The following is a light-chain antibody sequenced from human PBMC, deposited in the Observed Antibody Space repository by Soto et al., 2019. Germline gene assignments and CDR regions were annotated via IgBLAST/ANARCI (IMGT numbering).Light chain of an antibody. Sequence: EVVMSQSPATLSVSPGERATLSCRASQSVSNNLAWYQQKPGQAPRLLIYGASTRATGIPARFSGSGSGTEFTLTISSLQSEDFAVYYCQQYNNWPPWTFGQGTKVEIK. V-gene: IGKV3-15*01. CDR1: QSVSNN. CDR3: QQYNNWPPWT. J-gene: IGKJ1*01. CDR2: GAS.